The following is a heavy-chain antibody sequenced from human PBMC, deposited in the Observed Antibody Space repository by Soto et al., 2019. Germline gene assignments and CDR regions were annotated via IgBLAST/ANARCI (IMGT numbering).Heavy chain of an antibody. CDR1: GGSLSSSNW. CDR2: IYHSGNT. D-gene: IGHD1-1*01. J-gene: IGHJ3*01. Sequence: EILSLTSAVSGGSLSSSNWWIWVRQPPGKGLEWIAEIYHSGNTNYNPSLTSRVTISVDKSRNQFSLMLTSVTAADTAVYYCARLKRTPNDAFDVWGQGTMVTV. V-gene: IGHV4-4*02. CDR3: ARLKRTPNDAFDV.